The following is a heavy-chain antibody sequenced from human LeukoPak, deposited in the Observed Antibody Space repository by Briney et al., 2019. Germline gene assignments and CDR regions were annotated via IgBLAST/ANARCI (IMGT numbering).Heavy chain of an antibody. D-gene: IGHD3/OR15-3a*01. CDR1: GGSISSYY. CDR3: ARVDSDQTFDY. V-gene: IGHV4-38-2*02. Sequence: PSETLSLTCTVSGGSISSYYWSWIRQPPGKGLEWIGSIYHSGSTYYNPSLKSRVTISVDTSKNQFSLKLSSVTAADTAVYYCARVDSDQTFDYWGQGTLVTVSS. J-gene: IGHJ4*02. CDR2: IYHSGST.